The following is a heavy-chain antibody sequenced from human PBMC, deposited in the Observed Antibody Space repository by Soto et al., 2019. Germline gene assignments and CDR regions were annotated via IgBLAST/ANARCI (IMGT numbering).Heavy chain of an antibody. J-gene: IGHJ2*01. Sequence: QVQLVQSGAEVKKPGSSVKVSCKASGGTFSSYAISWVRQAPGHGLEWMGGIIPIFGTANYAQKFQGRVTITADESTSTAYMELSSLGSEDTAVYYCASGVYYYSSGYPPYWYFDLWGRGTLVTVSS. CDR3: ASGVYYYSSGYPPYWYFDL. CDR1: GGTFSSYA. V-gene: IGHV1-69*01. CDR2: IIPIFGTA. D-gene: IGHD3-22*01.